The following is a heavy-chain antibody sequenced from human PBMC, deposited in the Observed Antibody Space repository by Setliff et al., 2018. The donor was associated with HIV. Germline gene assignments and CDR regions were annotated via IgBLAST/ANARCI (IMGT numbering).Heavy chain of an antibody. Sequence: SETLSLTCAVYGDSFSGYYWSWIRQTPGKGLEWIGEINHGGTTNSNPSLKSRVTISVETSKNQFSLRMSSVTAADSGVYYCARGSSGSHRTEYDDAFDIWGQGAVVTVSS. CDR1: GDSFSGYY. CDR3: ARGSSGSHRTEYDDAFDI. V-gene: IGHV4-34*01. J-gene: IGHJ3*02. CDR2: INHGGTT. D-gene: IGHD6-25*01.